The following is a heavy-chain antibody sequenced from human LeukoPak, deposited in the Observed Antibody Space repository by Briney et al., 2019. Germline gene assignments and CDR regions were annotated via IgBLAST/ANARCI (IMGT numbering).Heavy chain of an antibody. CDR1: GFTFSNYG. CDR3: AKDPTAHYYGSAVYFDY. J-gene: IGHJ4*02. Sequence: SGGSLRLSCAASGFTFSNYGMDWVRQAPGKGLEWVVFIRHDGSNKYYVDSVKGRFTISRDNSENTLYLQMNSLRPEDTAMYYCAKDPTAHYYGSAVYFDYWGQGTLVTVSS. D-gene: IGHD3-22*01. V-gene: IGHV3-30*02. CDR2: IRHDGSNK.